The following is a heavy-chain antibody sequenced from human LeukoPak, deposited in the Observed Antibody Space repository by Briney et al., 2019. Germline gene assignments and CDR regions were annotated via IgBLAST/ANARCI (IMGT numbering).Heavy chain of an antibody. J-gene: IGHJ5*02. CDR2: INHSGST. Sequence: PSETLSLTCAVYGGSFSGYYWSWIRQPPGKGLEWIGEINHSGSTNYNPSLKSRVTISVDTSKNQFSLKLSSVTAADTAVYYCARGRYYGSGSYYQLVTWFDPWGQGTLVTVSS. CDR3: ARGRYYGSGSYYQLVTWFDP. CDR1: GGSFSGYY. V-gene: IGHV4-34*01. D-gene: IGHD3-10*01.